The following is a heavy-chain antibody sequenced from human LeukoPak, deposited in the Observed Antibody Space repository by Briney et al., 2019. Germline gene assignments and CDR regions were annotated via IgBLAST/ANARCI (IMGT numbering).Heavy chain of an antibody. D-gene: IGHD1-26*01. CDR3: TRDRLIVGATGDLDY. V-gene: IGHV3-43*01. Sequence: GGSLRLSCAASGFTFDDYTMHWVRQAPGKGLEWVSLISWDGGSTYYADSVKGRFTISRDNAKNSLYLQMSSLRAEDTAVYYCTRDRLIVGATGDLDYWGQGTLVTVSS. J-gene: IGHJ4*02. CDR1: GFTFDDYT. CDR2: ISWDGGST.